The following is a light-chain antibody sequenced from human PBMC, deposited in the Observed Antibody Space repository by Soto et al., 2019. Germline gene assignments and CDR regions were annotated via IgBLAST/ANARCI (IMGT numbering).Light chain of an antibody. Sequence: QSALTQPASVSGSPGQSITISCTGTSRDVGGYNYVSWYQQHPGKAPKLMIYDVSNRPSGGSNRFSGSKSANTASLTISGLQAEDEADYYCSSYTSSSTRVFGTGTKLTVL. CDR2: DVS. J-gene: IGLJ1*01. CDR1: SRDVGGYNY. CDR3: SSYTSSSTRV. V-gene: IGLV2-14*01.